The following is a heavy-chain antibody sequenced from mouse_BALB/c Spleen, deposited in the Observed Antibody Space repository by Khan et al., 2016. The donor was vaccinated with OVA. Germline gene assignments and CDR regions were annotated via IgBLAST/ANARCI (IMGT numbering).Heavy chain of an antibody. CDR1: GFTFSTYA. CDR3: ARSPYGNFAY. J-gene: IGHJ3*01. D-gene: IGHD2-1*01. CDR2: ISSDGDYT. V-gene: IGHV5-9-3*01. Sequence: EVELVESGGGLVKPGGSLKLSCAASGFTFSTYAMSWVRQTPEKRLEWVATISSDGDYTYFPDNVTGRFTISRDNAKNTLGLQMTSLRSEDTAMYYCARSPYGNFAYWGQGTLVTVSA.